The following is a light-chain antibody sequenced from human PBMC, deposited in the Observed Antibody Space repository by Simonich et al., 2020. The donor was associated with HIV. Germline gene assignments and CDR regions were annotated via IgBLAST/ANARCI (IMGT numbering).Light chain of an antibody. CDR2: AAS. CDR3: QQTYNTPPWT. Sequence: DIQMTQSPSSLSASVGDRVTITCRASQYISSYLNWYQQKPGKAPKLLISAASSLQSWVPSRFSGSGAGTDFTLTISSLQPEDFTTYYCQQTYNTPPWTFGQGTKVEIK. CDR1: QYISSY. V-gene: IGKV1-39*01. J-gene: IGKJ1*01.